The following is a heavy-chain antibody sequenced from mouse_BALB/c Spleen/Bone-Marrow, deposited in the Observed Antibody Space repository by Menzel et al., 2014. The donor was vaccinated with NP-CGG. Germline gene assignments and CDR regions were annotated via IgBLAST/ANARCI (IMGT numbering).Heavy chain of an antibody. D-gene: IGHD1-2*01. Sequence: VQLKESGGGLVQPGGSRKLSCAASGFTFXSFGMHWVRQAPEKGLEWVAYISSGSSTIYYADTVKGRFTISRDNPKNTLFLQMTSLRSEDTAMYYCARSLLRLSYAMDYWGQGTSDTVSS. CDR2: ISSGSSTI. CDR3: ARSLLRLSYAMDY. CDR1: GFTFXSFG. V-gene: IGHV5-17*02. J-gene: IGHJ4*01.